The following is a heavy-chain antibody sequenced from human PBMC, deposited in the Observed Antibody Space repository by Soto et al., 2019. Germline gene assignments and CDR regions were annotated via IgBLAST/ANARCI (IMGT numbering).Heavy chain of an antibody. V-gene: IGHV4-31*03. CDR1: GGSISSDGSY. D-gene: IGHD1-26*01. CDR3: ARALVGSTVEGFEI. J-gene: IGHJ3*02. Sequence: QVQLQESGPGLVKPSQTLSLTCTVSGGSISSDGSYWSWIRQHPGKDLEWIAYIYYTGGTYTNPYLTSRVTISADTSKNQFSLKLKSVTAADTAVYFCARALVGSTVEGFEIWGQGTLVTVSS. CDR2: IYYTGGT.